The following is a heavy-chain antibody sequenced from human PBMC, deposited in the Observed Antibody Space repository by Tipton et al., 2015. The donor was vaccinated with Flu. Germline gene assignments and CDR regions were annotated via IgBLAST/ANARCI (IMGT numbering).Heavy chain of an antibody. D-gene: IGHD2-15*01. CDR3: ASPATGGVAAFDI. Sequence: VQLVQSGAEVKKPGESLKISCKGSGYSFISYWIGWVRQMPGKGLEWMGIIYPEDSDTRYSPSFHCQVTISADKSTSTACLQWSSLTAWDTAMYYCASPATGGVAAFDIWGRGTMVTVSS. J-gene: IGHJ3*02. CDR2: IYPEDSDT. CDR1: GYSFISYW. V-gene: IGHV5-51*03.